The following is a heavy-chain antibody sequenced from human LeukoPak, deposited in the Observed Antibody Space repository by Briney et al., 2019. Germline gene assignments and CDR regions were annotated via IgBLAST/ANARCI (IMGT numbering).Heavy chain of an antibody. CDR3: ARGPSGYDSYFDY. V-gene: IGHV4-59*01. Sequence: SETLSLTCTVSGGSISSYYWSWIRQPPGKGLEWIGYMYYSGSTNYNPSLKSRVTISVGTSKNQFSLKLSSVTAADTAVYYCARGPSGYDSYFDYWGQGTLVTVSS. J-gene: IGHJ4*02. D-gene: IGHD5-12*01. CDR1: GGSISSYY. CDR2: MYYSGST.